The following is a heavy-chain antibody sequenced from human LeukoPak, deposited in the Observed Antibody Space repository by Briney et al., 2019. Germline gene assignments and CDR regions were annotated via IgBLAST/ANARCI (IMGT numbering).Heavy chain of an antibody. CDR1: GYTFTSYG. Sequence: ASVKVSCTASGYTFTSYGISWVRQAPGQELEWMGWISAYNGNTNYAQKLQGRVTMTTDTSTSTAYMELRSLRSDDTAVYYCARGAELRYDFDYWGQGTLVTVSS. V-gene: IGHV1-18*01. D-gene: IGHD4-17*01. J-gene: IGHJ4*02. CDR3: ARGAELRYDFDY. CDR2: ISAYNGNT.